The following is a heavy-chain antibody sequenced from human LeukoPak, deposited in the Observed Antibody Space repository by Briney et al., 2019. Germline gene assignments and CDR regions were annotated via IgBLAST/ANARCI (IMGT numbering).Heavy chain of an antibody. CDR1: GYTFTSYD. D-gene: IGHD2-2*01. V-gene: IGHV1-8*01. J-gene: IGHJ6*02. CDR2: MNPNSGNT. Sequence: GASVKVSCKASGYTFTSYDINWVRQATGQGLEWMGWMNPNSGNTGYAQKFQGRVTMTRNTSISTAYMELSSLRSEDTAVYYCARVYCSSTSCYASWYYYYGMDVWGQGTTVTVSS. CDR3: ARVYCSSTSCYASWYYYYGMDV.